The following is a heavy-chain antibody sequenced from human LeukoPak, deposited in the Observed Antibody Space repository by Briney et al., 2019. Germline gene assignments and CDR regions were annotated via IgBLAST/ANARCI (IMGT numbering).Heavy chain of an antibody. V-gene: IGHV1-2*02. CDR2: INPNSGGT. Sequence: ASVKVSCKASGYTFTGYYMHWVRQAPGQGLEWMGWINPNSGGTNYAQKFQGRVTMTRDTSISTAYMELSRLRSDDTAVYYCASGMTGYYYYYYHMDVWGKGTTVTVSS. J-gene: IGHJ6*03. D-gene: IGHD3-10*01. CDR3: ASGMTGYYYYYYHMDV. CDR1: GYTFTGYY.